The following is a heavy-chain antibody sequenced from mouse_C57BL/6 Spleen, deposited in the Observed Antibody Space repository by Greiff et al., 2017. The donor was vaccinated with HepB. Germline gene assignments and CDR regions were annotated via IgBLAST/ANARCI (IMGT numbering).Heavy chain of an antibody. D-gene: IGHD2-4*01. CDR2: IWSGGST. V-gene: IGHV2-2*01. CDR1: GFSLTSYG. CDR3: ASPYDYDEGYYAMDY. Sequence: QVQLKQSGPGLVQPSQSLSITCTVSGFSLTSYGVHWVRQSPGKGLEWLGVIWSGGSTDYNAAFISRLSISKDNSKSQVFFKMNSLQADDTAIYYCASPYDYDEGYYAMDYWGQGTSVTVSS. J-gene: IGHJ4*01.